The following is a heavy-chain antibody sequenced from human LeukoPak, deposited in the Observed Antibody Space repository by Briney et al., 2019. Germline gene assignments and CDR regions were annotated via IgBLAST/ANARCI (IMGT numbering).Heavy chain of an antibody. CDR3: AKDRNSWYEAQDAFDI. Sequence: PGGSLRLSCAASGFTFSSYWMSWVRQAPGKGLEWVANIKQDGSEKYYVDSVKGRFTISRDNAKNTLYLQMNSLRAEDTAVYYCAKDRNSWYEAQDAFDIWGQGTMVTVSS. D-gene: IGHD6-13*01. V-gene: IGHV3-7*03. J-gene: IGHJ3*02. CDR2: IKQDGSEK. CDR1: GFTFSSYW.